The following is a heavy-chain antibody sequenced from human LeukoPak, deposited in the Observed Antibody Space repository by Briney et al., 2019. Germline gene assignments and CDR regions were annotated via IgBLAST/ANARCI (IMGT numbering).Heavy chain of an antibody. CDR3: AGAYSSSSSPGY. V-gene: IGHV4-4*09. J-gene: IGHJ4*02. Sequence: SETLSLTCTVSGGSISSYYWSWIRQPPGKGLGWIGYIYTSGSTNYNPSLKSRVTISVDTSKNQFSLKLSSVTAADTAVYYCAGAYSSSSSPGYWGQGTLVTVSS. CDR2: IYTSGST. CDR1: GGSISSYY. D-gene: IGHD6-6*01.